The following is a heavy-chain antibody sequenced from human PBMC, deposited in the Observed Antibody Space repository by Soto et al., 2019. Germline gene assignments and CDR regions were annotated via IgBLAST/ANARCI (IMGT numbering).Heavy chain of an antibody. D-gene: IGHD5-18*01. V-gene: IGHV3-15*01. CDR3: TPGYSYCPSDY. CDR1: GFTFSNAW. CDR2: IKSKTDGGTT. J-gene: IGHJ4*02. Sequence: EVQLVESGGGLVKPGGSLRLSCAASGFTFSNAWMSWVRQAPGKGLEGVGRIKSKTDGGTTDDAAPVKGRFTISRDDYKNTLYLQMNSLKTEDTAVYYCTPGYSYCPSDYWGQGTLVTVSS.